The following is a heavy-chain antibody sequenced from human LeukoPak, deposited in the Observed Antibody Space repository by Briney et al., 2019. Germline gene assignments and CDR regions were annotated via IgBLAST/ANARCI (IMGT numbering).Heavy chain of an antibody. CDR2: ISSRGTTI. CDR1: GFSFSGYD. V-gene: IGHV3-48*01. D-gene: IGHD4-17*01. J-gene: IGHJ5*02. Sequence: GGSLRLSCAASGFSFSGYDMNWVRQAPGKGPEWVSYISSRGTTIYYADSVKGRFTISRDNSKNTLYLQMNSLRAEDTAVYYCARDSYGDYDLNWFDPWGQGTLVTVSS. CDR3: ARDSYGDYDLNWFDP.